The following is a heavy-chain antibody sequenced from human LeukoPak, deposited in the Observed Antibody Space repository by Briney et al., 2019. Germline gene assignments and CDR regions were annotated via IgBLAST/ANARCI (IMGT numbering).Heavy chain of an antibody. J-gene: IGHJ4*02. CDR1: GFTFDDYA. D-gene: IGHD6-19*01. Sequence: PGGSLRLSCAASGFTFDDYAMHWVRQAPGKGLEWVSLISWDGGSTYYADSVKGRFTISRDNSKNSLYLQMNSLRAEDTALYYCAKDAGLAVASFVDYWGQGTLVTVSS. V-gene: IGHV3-43D*03. CDR3: AKDAGLAVASFVDY. CDR2: ISWDGGST.